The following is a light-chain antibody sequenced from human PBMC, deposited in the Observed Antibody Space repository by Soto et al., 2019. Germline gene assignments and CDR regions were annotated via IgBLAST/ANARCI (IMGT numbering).Light chain of an antibody. CDR2: GVT. Sequence: QSVLTQPPSASGSPGQSVTISCTGTSSDVGGYNYVSWYQQHPGKAPKLMIYGVTKRPSGVPDRFSGSKSGNTASLTVSGLQAEDEAYYYCSSYAGSNSYVFGTGTKVTVL. J-gene: IGLJ1*01. V-gene: IGLV2-8*01. CDR1: SSDVGGYNY. CDR3: SSYAGSNSYV.